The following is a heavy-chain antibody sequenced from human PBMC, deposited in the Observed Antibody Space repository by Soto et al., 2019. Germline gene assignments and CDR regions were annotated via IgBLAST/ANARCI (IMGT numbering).Heavy chain of an antibody. V-gene: IGHV5-10-1*01. J-gene: IGHJ4*02. CDR2: IDPGDSYT. CDR1: GYTFTGHW. CDR3: TRHTGYDSSLDY. D-gene: IGHD5-12*01. Sequence: GESLKISCQGSGYTFTGHWISWVRQMPGKGLEWMGGIDPGDSYTDYSPTVQGHVTMSADKSINTAYLQWSSLQASDTAVYYCTRHTGYDSSLDYWGQGTLVTVSS.